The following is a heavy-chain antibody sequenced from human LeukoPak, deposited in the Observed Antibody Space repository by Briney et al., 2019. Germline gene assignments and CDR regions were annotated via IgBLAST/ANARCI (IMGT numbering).Heavy chain of an antibody. CDR2: ISGSYTT. CDR1: GFTFTNYA. CDR3: AREVAPPYYYYYYMDV. J-gene: IGHJ6*03. V-gene: IGHV3-69-1*01. Sequence: GGSLRLSCTASGFTFTNYAMNWVRQAPGRGLEWVSAISGSYTTYYADSVKGRFTISRDNAKNSLYLQMSSLGAEDTALYYCAREVAPPYYYYYYMDVWGKGTTVTVSS.